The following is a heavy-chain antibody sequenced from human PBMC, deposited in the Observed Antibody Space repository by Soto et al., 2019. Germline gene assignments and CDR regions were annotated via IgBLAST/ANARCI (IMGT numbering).Heavy chain of an antibody. CDR3: ARDHYGPGWFDP. J-gene: IGHJ5*02. CDR2: ISTYNGDT. Sequence: GASVKVSCKGSGYSFSNYGISWVREAPGQGLEWMGWISTYNGDTDYPQKVQGRVTMTTDTSTSTAYLELRSLRAEDTAVYYCARDHYGPGWFDPWGQGTLVTVSS. D-gene: IGHD3-10*01. V-gene: IGHV1-18*01. CDR1: GYSFSNYG.